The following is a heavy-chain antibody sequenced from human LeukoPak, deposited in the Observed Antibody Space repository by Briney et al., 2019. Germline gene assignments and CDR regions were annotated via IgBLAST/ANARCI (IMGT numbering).Heavy chain of an antibody. CDR3: ARGMFGSRRESSSCYFYMDV. J-gene: IGHJ6*03. D-gene: IGHD3-10*02. CDR1: GGSISSGDYY. Sequence: SETLSLTCTVSGGSISSGDYYWSWIRQPPGKGLEWIGYIYYSGSTYYNPSLKSRVTISVDTSKNQFSLKLSSVTAADTAVYYCARGMFGSRRESSSCYFYMDVWGKGTTVTVSS. CDR2: IYYSGST. V-gene: IGHV4-30-4*08.